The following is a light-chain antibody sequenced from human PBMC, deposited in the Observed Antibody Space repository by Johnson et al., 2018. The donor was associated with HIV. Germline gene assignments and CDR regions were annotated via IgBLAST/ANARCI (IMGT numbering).Light chain of an antibody. CDR3: GTWNSRLSVGHV. CDR1: SSNIGNNY. J-gene: IGLJ1*01. Sequence: QSVLTQPPSVSAAPGQKVTISCSGSSSNIGNNYVSWYQQLPGTAPKLLIYENNKRPSGIPDRFSGSKSGTSATLGITGLQTGDEADYYCGTWNSRLSVGHVFGTGTKVTVL. V-gene: IGLV1-51*02. CDR2: ENN.